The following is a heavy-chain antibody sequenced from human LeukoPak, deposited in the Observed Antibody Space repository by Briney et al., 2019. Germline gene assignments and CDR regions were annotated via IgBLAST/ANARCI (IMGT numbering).Heavy chain of an antibody. CDR1: GFAFSGYT. CDR3: ATDWGGPYCSGGSCSSAY. D-gene: IGHD2-15*01. CDR2: ISSSSTYI. V-gene: IGHV3-21*01. J-gene: IGHJ4*02. Sequence: PGGTLRLSCAASGFAFSGYTLNWVRQAPGQGLDWVSSISSSSTYIYYADSVKGRFTVSRDDAKNSLYLQMNSLRAEDTAMYYCATDWGGPYCSGGSCSSAYWGQGTLVTVSS.